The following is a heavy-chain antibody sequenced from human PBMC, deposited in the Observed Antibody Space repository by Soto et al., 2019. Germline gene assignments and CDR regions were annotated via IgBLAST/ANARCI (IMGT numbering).Heavy chain of an antibody. CDR1: VFTFSNFG. CDR3: ARDPGQDEAMDY. Sequence: QVQVVESGGGVVQPGTSLRLSCAASVFTFSNFGMHWVRQAPGKGLEWVAVILHDGKNKYYADSAKGRFTISRDNSKNTLYLQMNSLRAEDTAVYYCARDPGQDEAMDYWGQGTLVTVS. CDR2: ILHDGKNK. J-gene: IGHJ4*02. V-gene: IGHV3-33*01.